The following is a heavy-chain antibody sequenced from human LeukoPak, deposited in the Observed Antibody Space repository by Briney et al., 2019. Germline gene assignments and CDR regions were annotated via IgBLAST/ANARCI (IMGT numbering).Heavy chain of an antibody. J-gene: IGHJ3*02. V-gene: IGHV1-46*01. CDR1: GYTFRQYS. CDR2: INPSGGST. Sequence: ASVIVSCKASGYTFRQYSISWVRQAPGQGLEWMGTINPSGGSTSYAQKFQGRVTMTRDMSTSTVYMELSSLRSEDTAVYYCARATYSSGWYAFDIWGQGTMVTVSS. CDR3: ARATYSSGWYAFDI. D-gene: IGHD6-19*01.